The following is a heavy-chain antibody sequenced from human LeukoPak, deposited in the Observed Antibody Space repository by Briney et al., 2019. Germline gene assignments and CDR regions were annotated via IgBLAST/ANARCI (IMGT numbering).Heavy chain of an antibody. Sequence: PGGSLRLSCAVSGFTVISNYMSWVRQAPGKGLEWVSVIYDGGSTYYADSVKGRFTISGHNSKNTLYLQMNSLRAEDTAVYYCARLGSYWSLDYWGQGTLVTVSS. D-gene: IGHD1-26*01. CDR1: GFTVISNY. J-gene: IGHJ4*02. CDR3: ARLGSYWSLDY. V-gene: IGHV3-53*04. CDR2: IYDGGST.